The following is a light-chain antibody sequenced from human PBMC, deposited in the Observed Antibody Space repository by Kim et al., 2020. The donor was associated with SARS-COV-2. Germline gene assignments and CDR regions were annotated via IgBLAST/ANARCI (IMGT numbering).Light chain of an antibody. CDR3: QKYNSAPWT. V-gene: IGKV1-27*01. Sequence: AVGDRVTITCRASQDIANSVAWYQQKPGKVPQVLIYAASTLQSGVPSRFSGSGSGTEFTLTIGSLQTEDVATYYCQKYNSAPWTFGPGTKWISN. CDR2: AAS. J-gene: IGKJ1*01. CDR1: QDIANS.